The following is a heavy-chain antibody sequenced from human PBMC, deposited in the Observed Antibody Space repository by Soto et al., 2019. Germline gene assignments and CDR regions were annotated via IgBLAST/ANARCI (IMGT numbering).Heavy chain of an antibody. V-gene: IGHV3-7*01. CDR3: ATLPYGDFGFFDY. J-gene: IGHJ4*02. CDR2: IKQDGSEK. D-gene: IGHD4-17*01. Sequence: EVQLVESGGGLVQPGGSLRLSCAASGFTFSSYWMSWVRQAPGKGLEWVANIKQDGSEKYYVDSVKGRFTISRDNAKNSLYLQMNSLRAEDTAVYYCATLPYGDFGFFDYWGQGTLVTVSS. CDR1: GFTFSSYW.